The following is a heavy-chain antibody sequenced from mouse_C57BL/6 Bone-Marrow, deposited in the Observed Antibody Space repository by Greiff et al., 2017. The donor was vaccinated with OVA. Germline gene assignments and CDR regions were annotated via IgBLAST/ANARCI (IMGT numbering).Heavy chain of an antibody. V-gene: IGHV5-17*01. CDR1: GFTFSDYG. CDR2: ISSGSSTI. J-gene: IGHJ2*01. CDR3: ARGGSSFDY. D-gene: IGHD1-1*01. Sequence: EVKLVESGGGLVKPGGSLTLSCAASGFTFSDYGMHWVRQAQAKGLEWVAYISSGSSTIYYADTVKGRFTISRDNAKHTLCLQMTRLRSEDTARYYCARGGSSFDYWGQGTTLTVSS.